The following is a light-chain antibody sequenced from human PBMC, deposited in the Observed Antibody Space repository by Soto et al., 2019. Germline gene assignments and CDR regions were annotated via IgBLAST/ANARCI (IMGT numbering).Light chain of an antibody. J-gene: IGKJ1*01. V-gene: IGKV1-5*03. Sequence: GDRVSITCRASQGISNWLAWYQQKPGKAPKLLIYKASTLKSGVPSRFSGSGSGTEFTLTISSLQPDDFATYYCQHYNSYSEAFGQGTKVDIK. CDR3: QHYNSYSEA. CDR1: QGISNW. CDR2: KAS.